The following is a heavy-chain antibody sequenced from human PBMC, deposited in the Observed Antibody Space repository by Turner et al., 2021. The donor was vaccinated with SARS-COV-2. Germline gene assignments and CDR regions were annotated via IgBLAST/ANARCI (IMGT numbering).Heavy chain of an antibody. V-gene: IGHV3-30-3*01. D-gene: IGHD3-22*01. J-gene: IGHJ6*02. CDR1: GFTFISYA. CDR3: ARDLKAITMIVVDDYYYYYGMDV. Sequence: QVQLVESGGGVVQPGRSLRLSCAASGFTFISYAMHWVRQAPGKGLELVAVMSYDGNNKYYADSVKGRFTISRDNSKNTLYLQMNSLRAEDTSVYYCARDLKAITMIVVDDYYYYYGMDVWGQGTTVTVSS. CDR2: MSYDGNNK.